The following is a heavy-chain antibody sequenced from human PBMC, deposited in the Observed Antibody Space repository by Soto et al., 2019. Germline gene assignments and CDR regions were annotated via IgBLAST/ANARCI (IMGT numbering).Heavy chain of an antibody. Sequence: PSETLSLTCAFYGGSFSGYYWSLIRQPPGKGLEWIGEINHSGSTNYNPSLKSRVTISVDTSKNQFSLKLSSVSSALRLYLQMNSLRAEDTAVYYCAKDRIAAAESWFDPWGQGTLVTVSS. J-gene: IGHJ5*02. CDR1: GGSFSGYY. CDR3: NSLRAEDTAVYYCAKDRIAAAESWFDP. V-gene: IGHV4-34*01. D-gene: IGHD6-13*01. CDR2: INHSGST.